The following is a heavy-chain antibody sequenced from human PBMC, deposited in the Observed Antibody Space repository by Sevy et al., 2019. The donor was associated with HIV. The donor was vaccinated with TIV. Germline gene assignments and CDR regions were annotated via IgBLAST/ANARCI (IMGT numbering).Heavy chain of an antibody. V-gene: IGHV3-66*01. CDR2: IDSGGST. CDR1: GFTVSGNY. J-gene: IGHJ6*02. Sequence: GESLKISWEASGFTVSGNYMAWVRLAPGKGLEWVSLIDSGGSTYYADSVKGRFTISRDNAKNTLYLQMNPLRAEDTAVYFCARDRYYDASGYYYYYYGMDVWGQGTTVTVSS. CDR3: ARDRYYDASGYYYYYYGMDV. D-gene: IGHD3-22*01.